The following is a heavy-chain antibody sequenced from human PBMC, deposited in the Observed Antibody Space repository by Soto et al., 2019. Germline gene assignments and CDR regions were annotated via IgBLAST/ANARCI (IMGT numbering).Heavy chain of an antibody. J-gene: IGHJ6*02. V-gene: IGHV5-10-1*01. CDR1: GDSFLDYW. Sequence: PGESLKISCKGSGDSFLDYWISWVRQMPGKGLEWMGRIDPSDSYRTYSPSFQGHVTISVDKSITTAYLQWSSLKASDTAIYYCARHRMRPNNYAMDGWGQETTVTVSS. D-gene: IGHD2-8*01. CDR2: IDPSDSYR. CDR3: ARHRMRPNNYAMDG.